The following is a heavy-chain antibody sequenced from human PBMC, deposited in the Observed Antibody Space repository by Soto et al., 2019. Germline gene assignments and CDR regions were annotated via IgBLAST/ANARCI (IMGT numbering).Heavy chain of an antibody. V-gene: IGHV3-21*01. J-gene: IGHJ3*02. CDR1: GFTFSSYS. D-gene: IGHD3-10*01. Sequence: EVQLVESGGGLVKPGGSLRLSCAASGFTFSSYSMNWVRQAPGKGLEWVSSISSSSSYIYYADSVKGRFTISRDNAKNSLYLQMNSLRAEDTAVYYCARDGGTLWFGELVRAFDIWGQGTMATVSS. CDR3: ARDGGTLWFGELVRAFDI. CDR2: ISSSSSYI.